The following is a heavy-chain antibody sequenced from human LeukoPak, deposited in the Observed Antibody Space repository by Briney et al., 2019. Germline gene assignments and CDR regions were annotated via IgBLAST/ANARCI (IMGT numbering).Heavy chain of an antibody. Sequence: ASVKVSCKASGYTFTTYYIHWVRQAPGQGLEWMGIISPSGAITSYAQKFQGRVTMTSDMSTRTVYMELSRLRSDDTAVYYCARGGTYYYDSSVDYWGQGTLVTVSS. CDR3: ARGGTYYYDSSVDY. V-gene: IGHV1-46*01. CDR2: ISPSGAIT. CDR1: GYTFTTYY. D-gene: IGHD3-22*01. J-gene: IGHJ4*02.